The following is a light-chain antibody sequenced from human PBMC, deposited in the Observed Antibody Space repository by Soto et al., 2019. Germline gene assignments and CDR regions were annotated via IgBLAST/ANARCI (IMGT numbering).Light chain of an antibody. CDR3: QQYGRSIT. CDR1: QSVSSTY. V-gene: IGKV3-20*01. CDR2: GAS. Sequence: EIVLTQSPGTLSLSPGERATLSCRASQSVSSTYLAWYQQKPGQAPRLLIYGASSRATGIPDRFSGNGSGTDFTLTISRLEPEDFAVYYCQQYGRSITFGQGTRLEIK. J-gene: IGKJ5*01.